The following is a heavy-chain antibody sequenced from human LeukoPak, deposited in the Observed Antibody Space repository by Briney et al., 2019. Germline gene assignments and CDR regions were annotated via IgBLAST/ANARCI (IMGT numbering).Heavy chain of an antibody. CDR3: AAGVRFMEWLDFDY. CDR1: GFTFTSSA. V-gene: IGHV1-58*02. D-gene: IGHD3-3*01. CDR2: IVVGGGNT. Sequence: SVKVSCKASGFTFTSSAMQGVRQARGPRLAWIGWIVVGGGNTNYAQKFHERVTITSDMSTSTAYMELSRLRSEDTVVYYCAAGVRFMEWLDFDYWGQGTLVTVSS. J-gene: IGHJ4*02.